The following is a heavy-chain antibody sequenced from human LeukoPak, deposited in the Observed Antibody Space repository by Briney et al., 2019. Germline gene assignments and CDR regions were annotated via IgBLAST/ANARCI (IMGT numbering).Heavy chain of an antibody. V-gene: IGHV3-23*01. D-gene: IGHD4/OR15-4a*01. CDR2: ISISGDIT. J-gene: IGHJ4*02. CDR3: ANEEVPNDY. Sequence: PGGSLRLSCAVSGFTFSSHAMTWVRHAPGKGLEWVSGISISGDITYYADSVQGRFIISRDNSKNTVYLQMNSLRVEDTAIYYCANEEVPNDYWGQGTLVTVSS. CDR1: GFTFSSHA.